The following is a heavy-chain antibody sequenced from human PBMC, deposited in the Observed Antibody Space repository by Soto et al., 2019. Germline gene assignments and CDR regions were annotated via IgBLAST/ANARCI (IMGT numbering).Heavy chain of an antibody. D-gene: IGHD5-12*01. CDR2: INHSGST. Sequence: QVQLQQWGAGLLKPSETLSLTCAVYGGSFSGYYWSWIRQPPGQGLEWIGEINHSGSTNYNPSLKRRDTISVDTSKIQFSLKLSSVTAADTAVYYCARARNSGYRPFDYWGQGTLVTVSS. CDR1: GGSFSGYY. V-gene: IGHV4-34*01. CDR3: ARARNSGYRPFDY. J-gene: IGHJ4*02.